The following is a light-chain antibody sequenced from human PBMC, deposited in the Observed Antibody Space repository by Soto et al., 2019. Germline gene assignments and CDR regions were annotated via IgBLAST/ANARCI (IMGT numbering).Light chain of an antibody. Sequence: EIVMTQSPVTLSVSPGERATLSCRASQSISNHLAWYQQKPGQAPRLLIYGASTRATGIPARFSGSGSGTELTLTISSLQSEDFAVYYCQQYNNWPPRTFGQGTKLEIK. CDR1: QSISNH. V-gene: IGKV3-15*01. CDR3: QQYNNWPPRT. CDR2: GAS. J-gene: IGKJ2*01.